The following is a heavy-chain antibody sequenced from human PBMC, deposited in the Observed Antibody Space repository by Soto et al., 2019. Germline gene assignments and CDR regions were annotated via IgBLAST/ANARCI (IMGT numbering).Heavy chain of an antibody. CDR2: ISYDGSNK. CDR1: GFTFSSYG. J-gene: IGHJ4*02. D-gene: IGHD4-4*01. V-gene: IGHV3-30*18. Sequence: GGSLRLSCAASGFTFSSYGMQWVRQAPGKGLEWVAVISYDGSNKYYADSVKGRFTISRDNSKNMMYLQMNSLRAEDTSVYYYSKDDRERGLQYYFDYWGQGTLVTVS. CDR3: SKDDRERGLQYYFDY.